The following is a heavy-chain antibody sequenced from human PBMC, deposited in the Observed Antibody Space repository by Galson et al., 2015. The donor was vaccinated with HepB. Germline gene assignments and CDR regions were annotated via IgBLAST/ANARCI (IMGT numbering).Heavy chain of an antibody. Sequence: SVKVSCKASGYTFTGYYMHWVRQAPGQGLEWMGWINPNSGGTNYAQKFQGRVTMTRDTSISTAYMELSRLRSDDTAVYYCARDSDPYPGGFKWLAYYYYMDVWGKGTTVTVSS. CDR1: GYTFTGYY. CDR3: ARDSDPYPGGFKWLAYYYYMDV. CDR2: INPNSGGT. J-gene: IGHJ6*03. D-gene: IGHD6-19*01. V-gene: IGHV1-2*02.